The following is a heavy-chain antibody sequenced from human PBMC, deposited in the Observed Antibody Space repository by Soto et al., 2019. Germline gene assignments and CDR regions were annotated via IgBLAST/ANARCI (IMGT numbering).Heavy chain of an antibody. CDR3: ARTPNCSGGSCYYYYYYYMDV. V-gene: IGHV1-18*01. CDR2: ISAYNGNT. Sequence: ASVKVSCKASGYTFTSYGISWVRQAPGQGLEWMGWISAYNGNTNYAQKLQGRVTMTTDTSTSTAYMELRSLRSDDTAVYYCARTPNCSGGSCYYYYYYYMDVWGKGTTVTVSS. J-gene: IGHJ6*03. D-gene: IGHD2-15*01. CDR1: GYTFTSYG.